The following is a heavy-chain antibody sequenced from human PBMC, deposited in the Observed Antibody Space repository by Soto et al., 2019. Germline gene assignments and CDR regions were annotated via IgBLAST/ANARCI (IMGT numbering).Heavy chain of an antibody. D-gene: IGHD3-3*01. CDR3: ARGNFGVVPMSYYYYYGMDV. V-gene: IGHV4-31*03. CDR2: IYYSGST. CDR1: GGSISSGGYY. J-gene: IGHJ6*02. Sequence: SETLSLTCTVSGGSISSGGYYWSWIRQHPGKGLEWIGYIYYSGSTYYNPSLKSRVTISVDTSKNQFSLKLSSVTAADTAVYYCARGNFGVVPMSYYYYYGMDVWGQGTTVTVSS.